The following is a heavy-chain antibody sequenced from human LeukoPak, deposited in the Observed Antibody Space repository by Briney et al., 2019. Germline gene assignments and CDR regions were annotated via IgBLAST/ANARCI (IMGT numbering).Heavy chain of an antibody. J-gene: IGHJ4*02. CDR1: GGSISSSSYY. D-gene: IGHD3-10*01. CDR2: IYYSGST. Sequence: PSETLSLTCTVSGGSISSSSYYWGWIRQPPGKGLEWIGSIYYSGSTYYNPSLKSRVTISVDTSKNQFSLKLSSVTAADTAVYYCARLGLRSVITMVRGRGFDYWGQGTLVTVSS. V-gene: IGHV4-39*01. CDR3: ARLGLRSVITMVRGRGFDY.